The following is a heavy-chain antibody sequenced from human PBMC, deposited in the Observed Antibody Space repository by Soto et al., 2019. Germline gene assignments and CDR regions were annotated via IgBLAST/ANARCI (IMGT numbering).Heavy chain of an antibody. Sequence: GGSLRLSCAASGFTFSSYSMNWVRQAPGKGLEWVSSISSSSSYIYYADSVKGRFTISTDNAKNSLYLQMNSLRAEDTAVYYCARWIYGDYAFDIWGQGTMVTVSS. V-gene: IGHV3-21*01. J-gene: IGHJ3*02. CDR3: ARWIYGDYAFDI. D-gene: IGHD4-17*01. CDR1: GFTFSSYS. CDR2: ISSSSSYI.